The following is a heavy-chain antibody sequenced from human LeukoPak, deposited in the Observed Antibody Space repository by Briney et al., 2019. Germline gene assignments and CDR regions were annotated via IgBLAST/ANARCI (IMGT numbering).Heavy chain of an antibody. V-gene: IGHV3-23*01. J-gene: IGHJ4*02. D-gene: IGHD6-13*01. CDR3: AKLIAAAGDY. Sequence: GGSLRLSCAASGFTFSTYAMSWVRQAPGKGLEWVSAISGSSSNTYYADSVKGRFTISRDNSQNTLYLRMNSLRAEDTAVYYCAKLIAAAGDYWGQGTLVTVSS. CDR1: GFTFSTYA. CDR2: ISGSSSNT.